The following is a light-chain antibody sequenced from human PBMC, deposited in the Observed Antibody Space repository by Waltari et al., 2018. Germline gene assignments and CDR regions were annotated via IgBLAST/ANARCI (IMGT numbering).Light chain of an antibody. CDR1: QDIINY. CDR2: DAS. CDR3: QQYENLPYT. J-gene: IGKJ2*01. V-gene: IGKV1-33*01. Sequence: DIQMTQSPSSLSASVGDRVTITCQASQDIINYLNWYQQTPGKAPKLLIYDASNLATGFPSRFSGVGSGTDFSFTISSLHPEDVGTYYCQQYENLPYTFGQGTKLEIK.